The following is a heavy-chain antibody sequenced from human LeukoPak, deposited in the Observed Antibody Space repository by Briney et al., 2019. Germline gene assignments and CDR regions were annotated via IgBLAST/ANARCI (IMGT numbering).Heavy chain of an antibody. Sequence: GGSLRLSCAASGFTFSSYEMNWVRQAPGKGLEWVSYISSSGSTIYYADSVKGRFTISRDNSKNTLYLQMNSLRAEDTAVYYCARDGEDIAAAGTFDYWGQGTLVTVSS. CDR1: GFTFSSYE. CDR2: ISSSGSTI. J-gene: IGHJ4*02. V-gene: IGHV3-48*03. CDR3: ARDGEDIAAAGTFDY. D-gene: IGHD6-13*01.